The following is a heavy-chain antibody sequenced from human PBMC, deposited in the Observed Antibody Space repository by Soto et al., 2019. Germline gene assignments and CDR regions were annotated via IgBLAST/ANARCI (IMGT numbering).Heavy chain of an antibody. CDR2: FDPEDSET. CDR3: ARRAKYYDSSGTRSYYGMDV. V-gene: IGHV1-24*01. Sequence: ASVKVSCKVSGYTLTELSMHWVRQAPGKGLEWMGGFDPEDSETIYAQKFQGRVTMTEDTSTDTAYMELSSLRSEDTAVYYCARRAKYYDSSGTRSYYGMDVWGQGTTVTVSS. J-gene: IGHJ6*02. D-gene: IGHD3-22*01. CDR1: GYTLTELS.